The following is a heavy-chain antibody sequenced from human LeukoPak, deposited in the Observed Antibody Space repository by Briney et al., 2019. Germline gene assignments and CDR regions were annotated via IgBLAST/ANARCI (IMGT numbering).Heavy chain of an antibody. CDR1: GFTFGYYA. D-gene: IGHD3-22*01. J-gene: IGHJ4*02. CDR3: TRALREYYHDSGGYDN. V-gene: IGHV3-49*04. Sequence: PGGSLRLSCTASGFTFGYYAMGWVRQAPGKGLEWVGFIRSKPYGGTTHYAASVKDRVTISRDDPKSIAYLQMNSLKTEDTAVYYCTRALREYYHDSGGYDNWGQGTLVTVSS. CDR2: IRSKPYGGTT.